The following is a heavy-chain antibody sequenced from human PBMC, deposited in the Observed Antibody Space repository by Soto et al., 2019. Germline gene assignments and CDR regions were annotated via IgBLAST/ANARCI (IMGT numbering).Heavy chain of an antibody. Sequence: QVQLQESGPGLVKPSETLSLTCTVSGGSISTYYWTWIRQPPGKGLEWIGYISYSGSTNYNPSLKRRVTISVDTATNQFSLKMRSVPAADTAVYHCARQGGGKYSSAVDVWGQGTMVTVSS. CDR3: ARQGGGKYSSAVDV. CDR1: GGSISTYY. D-gene: IGHD1-26*01. V-gene: IGHV4-59*08. CDR2: ISYSGST. J-gene: IGHJ3*01.